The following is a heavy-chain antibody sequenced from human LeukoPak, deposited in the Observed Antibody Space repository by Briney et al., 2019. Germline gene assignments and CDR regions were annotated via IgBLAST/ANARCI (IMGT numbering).Heavy chain of an antibody. CDR3: ARAAGYTNGWYFFDL. Sequence: ASVKVSCKASGYSFTGYHIHWVRQAPGQGLEWMGRIIPNNGGTNYAWKFQGRITMTTDTSISTTYMELRRLRSDDAADTAVYYCARAAGYTNGWYFFDLWGQGTLVTVSS. D-gene: IGHD6-19*01. J-gene: IGHJ4*02. CDR2: IIPNNGGT. V-gene: IGHV1-2*06. CDR1: GYSFTGYH.